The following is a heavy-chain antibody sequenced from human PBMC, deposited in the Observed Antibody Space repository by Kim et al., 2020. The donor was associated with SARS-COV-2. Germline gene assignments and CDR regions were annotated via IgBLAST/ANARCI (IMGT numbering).Heavy chain of an antibody. CDR1: GFTFSSYA. CDR3: ARDGHYNEEFDYYGMDV. CDR2: ISYDGSNK. Sequence: GGSLRLSCAASGFTFSSYAMHWVRQAPGKGLEWVAVISYDGSNKYYADSVKGRFTISRDNSKNTLYLQMNSLRAEDTAVYYCARDGHYNEEFDYYGMDVWGQGTTVTVSS. J-gene: IGHJ6*02. D-gene: IGHD1-1*01. V-gene: IGHV3-30-3*01.